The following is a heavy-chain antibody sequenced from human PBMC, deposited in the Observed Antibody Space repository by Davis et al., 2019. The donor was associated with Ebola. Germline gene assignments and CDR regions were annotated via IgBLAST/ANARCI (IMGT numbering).Heavy chain of an antibody. CDR2: LYYDGRK. CDR1: GFSVANEY. J-gene: IGHJ4*02. CDR3: ARGAFGGVILGY. D-gene: IGHD3-16*02. Sequence: GESLKISCAASGFSVANEYKSWVRQAPGKGLEWVAVLYYDGRKDYTDSVKGRFAIPEDTSENTISLQMNSLRADDTAVYYCARGAFGGVILGYWGQGTLVTVSS. V-gene: IGHV3-66*01.